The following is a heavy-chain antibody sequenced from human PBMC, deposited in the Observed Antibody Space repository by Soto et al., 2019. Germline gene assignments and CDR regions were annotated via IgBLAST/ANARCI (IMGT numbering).Heavy chain of an antibody. CDR2: INFRGTT. CDR3: TRKLEASIRLVEWFSYKWFDP. J-gene: IGHJ5*02. Sequence: KPSETLSLTCDVHGESLSGYSWSWIRQPPGKGLEWIGEINFRGTTNYHPSLKSRVSMSVDTSKNQISLNMSSVTAADTALYFCTRKLEASIRLVEWFSYKWFDPWGPGTLVTVSS. CDR1: GESLSGYS. D-gene: IGHD3-3*01. V-gene: IGHV4-34*01.